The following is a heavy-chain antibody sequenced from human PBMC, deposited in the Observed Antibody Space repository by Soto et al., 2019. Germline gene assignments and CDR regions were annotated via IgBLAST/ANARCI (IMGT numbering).Heavy chain of an antibody. D-gene: IGHD3-22*01. CDR1: GYTFTGYY. CDR3: ARDHDYYDSSGSNWFDP. CDR2: INPNSGGT. V-gene: IGHV1-2*04. J-gene: IGHJ5*02. Sequence: VKVSCKASGYTFTGYYMHWVRQAPGQGLEWMGWINPNSGGTNYAQKFQGWVTMTRDTSISTAYMELSRLRSDDTAVYYCARDHDYYDSSGSNWFDPWGQGTLVTVSS.